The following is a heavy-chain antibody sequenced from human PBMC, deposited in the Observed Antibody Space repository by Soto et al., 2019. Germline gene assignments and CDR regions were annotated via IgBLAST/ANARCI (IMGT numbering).Heavy chain of an antibody. CDR3: ARNYGDYVERIWFDP. CDR1: GGSISSYY. Sequence: QVQLQESGPGLVKPSETLSLTCTVSGGSISSYYWSWIRQPPGKGLEWIGYIYYSGSTNYNPSRKSRVTIPVDTSKNQFSPKRSSVTAADTAVYYCARNYGDYVERIWFDPWGQGTLVTVSS. V-gene: IGHV4-59*01. D-gene: IGHD4-17*01. J-gene: IGHJ5*02. CDR2: IYYSGST.